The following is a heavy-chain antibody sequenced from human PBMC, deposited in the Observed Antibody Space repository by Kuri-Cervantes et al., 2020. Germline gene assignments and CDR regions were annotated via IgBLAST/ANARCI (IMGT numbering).Heavy chain of an antibody. J-gene: IGHJ5*02. V-gene: IGHV4-34*01. CDR1: GGSFSGYY. CDR3: ARGRGWGFDP. Sequence: SQTLSLTCAVYGGSFSGYYWSWIRQPPGKGLEWIREINHSGTTHYNPSLKSRLTISVDTSRRQFSLKLRSLTAADTAVYYCARGRGWGFDPWGQGTLVTVSS. CDR2: INHSGTT. D-gene: IGHD6-19*01.